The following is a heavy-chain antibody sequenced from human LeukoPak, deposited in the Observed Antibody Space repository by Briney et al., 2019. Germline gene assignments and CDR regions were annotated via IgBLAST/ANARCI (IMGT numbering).Heavy chain of an antibody. CDR3: ARVAVAGTHFDY. J-gene: IGHJ4*02. CDR2: IIPILGIA. D-gene: IGHD6-19*01. V-gene: IGHV1-69*04. CDR1: GGTFSSYA. Sequence: ASVKVSCKASGGTFSSYAISWVRQAPGQGLEWMGRIIPILGIANYAQKFQGRVTMTTDTSTSTAYMELRSLRSDDTAVYYCARVAVAGTHFDYWGQGTLVTVSS.